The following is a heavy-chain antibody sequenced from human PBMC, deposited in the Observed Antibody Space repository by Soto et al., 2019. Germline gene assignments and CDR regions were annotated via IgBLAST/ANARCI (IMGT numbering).Heavy chain of an antibody. D-gene: IGHD3-22*01. V-gene: IGHV3-21*01. CDR2: ISSSSSYI. Sequence: GGSLRLSCAASGFTFSSYSMNWVRQAPGKGLEWVSSISSSSSYIYYADSVKGRFTISRDNAKNSLYLQMNSLRAEDTAVYYCARAKYYYDSSRPSTAEFDYWGQGTLVTVSS. CDR3: ARAKYYYDSSRPSTAEFDY. CDR1: GFTFSSYS. J-gene: IGHJ4*02.